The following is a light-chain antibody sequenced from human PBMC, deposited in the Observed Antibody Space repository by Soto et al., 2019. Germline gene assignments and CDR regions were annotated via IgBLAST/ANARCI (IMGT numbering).Light chain of an antibody. Sequence: QYVLTQPASVSGSPGQSITISCTGTSSDIGASNYVSWYQQHPGQAPKLMISDVSNRPSGISDRFSGSNSGNTASLTISGLQAEDEADYYCYSCSRNSDTRYVFGTGTMVTVL. V-gene: IGLV2-14*03. CDR3: YSCSRNSDTRYV. CDR1: SSDIGASNY. J-gene: IGLJ1*01. CDR2: DVS.